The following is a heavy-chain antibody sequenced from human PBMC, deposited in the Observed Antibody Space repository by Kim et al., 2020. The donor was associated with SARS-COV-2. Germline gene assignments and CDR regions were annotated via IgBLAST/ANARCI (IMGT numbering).Heavy chain of an antibody. Sequence: GGSLLLSCAASGFTFSSYSMNWVRQAPGKGLEWVSSISSSSSYIYYADSVKGRFTISRDNAKNSLYLQMNSLRAEDTAVYYCARGGGGVNTMVQGADGGQGTLVTVSS. CDR3: ARGGGGVNTMVQGAD. V-gene: IGHV3-21*01. CDR2: ISSSSSYI. J-gene: IGHJ4*02. D-gene: IGHD3-10*01. CDR1: GFTFSSYS.